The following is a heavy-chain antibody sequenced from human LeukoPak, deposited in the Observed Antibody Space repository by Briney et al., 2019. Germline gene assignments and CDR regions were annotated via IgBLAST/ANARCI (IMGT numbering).Heavy chain of an antibody. V-gene: IGHV3-30*18. Sequence: GGSLRLSCAASGFTFSSYGMHWVRQAPGKGLEWVAFISYDGSNKFYADSVQGRFTISRDTSKNTLYLQMNSLRAEDTAVYYCAKVISRSTAWDAFDIWGQGTMVTVSS. CDR3: AKVISRSTAWDAFDI. CDR2: ISYDGSNK. J-gene: IGHJ3*02. CDR1: GFTFSSYG. D-gene: IGHD3-22*01.